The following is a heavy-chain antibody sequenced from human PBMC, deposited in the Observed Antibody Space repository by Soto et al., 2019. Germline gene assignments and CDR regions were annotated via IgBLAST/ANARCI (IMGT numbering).Heavy chain of an antibody. CDR3: ARDTTYYYDSSTDGMDV. CDR1: GFTFSSYG. Sequence: GGSLRLSCAASGFTFSSYGMHWVRQAPGKGLEWVAVIWYDGSNKYYADSVKGRFTISRDNSKNTLYLQMNSLRAEDTAVYYCARDTTYYYDSSTDGMDVWGQGTTVTV. CDR2: IWYDGSNK. V-gene: IGHV3-33*01. J-gene: IGHJ6*02. D-gene: IGHD3-22*01.